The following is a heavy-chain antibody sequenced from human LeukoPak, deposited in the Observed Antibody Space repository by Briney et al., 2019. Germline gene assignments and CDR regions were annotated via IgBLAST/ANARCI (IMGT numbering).Heavy chain of an antibody. Sequence: GGSLRLSCAASGFTVSSNYMSWVRQAPGKGLEWVSVIYSGGSTYYADSVKGRFTISRDNSKNTLYLQMNSLRAEDTAVYYCARVIPDYSYMDVWGKGTTVTVSS. CDR1: GFTVSSNY. CDR2: IYSGGST. J-gene: IGHJ6*03. V-gene: IGHV3-53*01. CDR3: ARVIPDYSYMDV.